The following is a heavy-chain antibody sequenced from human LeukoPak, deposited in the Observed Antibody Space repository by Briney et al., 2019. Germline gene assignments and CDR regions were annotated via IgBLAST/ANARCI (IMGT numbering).Heavy chain of an antibody. CDR3: ARIEGSASTWYD. CDR2: VKPYNGDT. J-gene: IGHJ4*02. D-gene: IGHD3-10*01. CDR1: GYTFTGCC. V-gene: IGHV1-2*02. Sequence: ASVKVSCTASGYTFTGCCVHWVRQAPGQGLEWLGYVKPYNGDTKIAQKFLGRVTLTRDTSITTAYMELDRLTSDDTAVYYCARIEGSASTWYDWGQGTLVTVSS.